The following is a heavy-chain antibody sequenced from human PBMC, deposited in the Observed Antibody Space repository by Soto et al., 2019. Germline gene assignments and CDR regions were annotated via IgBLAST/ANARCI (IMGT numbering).Heavy chain of an antibody. Sequence: EVHLVESGGGLVQPGGSLRLSCAASGFTFSNHWMHWVRQAPGKGLVWVSHLKSDGSTTIYADSVKGRFTISRDNAKNTMYAQMNSLRPEDTAVYYCARGGGSGNPAFDYWGQGTLVTVSS. CDR2: LKSDGSTT. D-gene: IGHD2-15*01. CDR3: ARGGGSGNPAFDY. V-gene: IGHV3-74*01. CDR1: GFTFSNHW. J-gene: IGHJ4*02.